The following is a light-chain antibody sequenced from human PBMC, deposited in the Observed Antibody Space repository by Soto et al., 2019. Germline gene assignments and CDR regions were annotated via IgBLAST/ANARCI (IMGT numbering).Light chain of an antibody. CDR1: SSNIGAGYD. CDR2: GNS. V-gene: IGLV1-40*01. Sequence: QSVLTQPPSVSGAPGQRVTISCTGSSSNIGAGYDVHWYQQLPATAPKLLIYGNSNRPSVVPDRVSGSKSGTSASLAITGLQAEDEADDYCQSYDSSLRGSVFGGGTKLTVL. CDR3: QSYDSSLRGSV. J-gene: IGLJ2*01.